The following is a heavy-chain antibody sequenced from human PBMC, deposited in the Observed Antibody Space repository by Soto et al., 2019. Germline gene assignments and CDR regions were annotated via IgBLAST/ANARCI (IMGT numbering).Heavy chain of an antibody. CDR2: ISAYNGNT. D-gene: IGHD6-19*01. CDR1: GYTFTSYD. V-gene: IGHV1-18*01. J-gene: IGHJ4*02. CDR3: AKSGGWYSAIDY. Sequence: ASVKVSCKASGYTFTSYDITWVRQAPRQGPEWMGWISAYNGNTNYARKLQGRVTMTTDTSTSTAYMELRSLRSDDTALYYCAKSGGWYSAIDYWGQGTLVTVSS.